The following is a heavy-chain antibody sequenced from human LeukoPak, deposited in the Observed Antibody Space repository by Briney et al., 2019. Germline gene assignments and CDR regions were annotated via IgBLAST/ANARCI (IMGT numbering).Heavy chain of an antibody. J-gene: IGHJ4*02. CDR1: GFTFSSYG. V-gene: IGHV3-33*01. CDR3: ARARYSSGWTLFDY. D-gene: IGHD6-19*01. Sequence: GGSLRLSCAASGFTFSSYGMHWVRQAPGKGLEWVAVIWYDGSNKYYADSVKGRFTISRDNSKNTLYLQINSLRAEDTAVYYCARARYSSGWTLFDYWGQGTLVTVSS. CDR2: IWYDGSNK.